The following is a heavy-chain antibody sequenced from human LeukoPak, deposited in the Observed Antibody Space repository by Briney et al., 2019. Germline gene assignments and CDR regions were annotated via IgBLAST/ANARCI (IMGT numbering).Heavy chain of an antibody. D-gene: IGHD3-10*01. J-gene: IGHJ6*03. V-gene: IGHV3-23*01. CDR3: AKVGPSLVRGIIRGGARYYYNYMDV. Sequence: GGSLRLSCAASGFTFSSYAMSWVRQAPGKGLEWVSAISGNGGSTYYADSVKGRFAISRDTSKNTLYLQMNSLRAEDTAVYYCAKVGPSLVRGIIRGGARYYYNYMDVWGKGTTVTISS. CDR2: ISGNGGST. CDR1: GFTFSSYA.